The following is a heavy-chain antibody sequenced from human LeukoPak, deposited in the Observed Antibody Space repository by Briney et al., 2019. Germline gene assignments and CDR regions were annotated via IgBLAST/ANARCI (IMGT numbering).Heavy chain of an antibody. J-gene: IGHJ5*02. CDR1: GGTFSSYA. V-gene: IGHV1-69*05. Sequence: SVKVSCKASGGTFSSYAISWVRQAPGQWLEWMGRIIPIFGTANYAQKFQGRVTITTDESTSTAYMELSSLRSEDTAVYYCARDGGCSGGSCYSGWFDPWGQGTLVTVSS. D-gene: IGHD2-15*01. CDR2: IIPIFGTA. CDR3: ARDGGCSGGSCYSGWFDP.